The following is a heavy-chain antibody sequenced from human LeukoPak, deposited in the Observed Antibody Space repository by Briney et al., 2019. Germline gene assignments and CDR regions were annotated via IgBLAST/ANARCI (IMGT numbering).Heavy chain of an antibody. CDR1: GYTFTNFG. D-gene: IGHD6-13*01. J-gene: IGHJ4*02. V-gene: IGHV1-18*01. Sequence: GASVKVSCKASGYTFTNFGISWVRQAPGQGLEWMGWISAYNGNTNFAQKLQGRVTMTTDTSTITAYMELRSLRSDDTAVYYCARDLGKQQLGLGYWGQGTLVTVSS. CDR3: ARDLGKQQLGLGY. CDR2: ISAYNGNT.